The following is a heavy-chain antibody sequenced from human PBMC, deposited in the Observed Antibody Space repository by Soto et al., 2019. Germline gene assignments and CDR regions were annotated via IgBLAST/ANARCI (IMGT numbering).Heavy chain of an antibody. CDR3: ARVRQRARYFDL. Sequence: EVQLVESGGGLVQPGGSLRLSCAASGFSFSSYWMHWVSQAPGKGLVWVSRIKTDGSIITYADSVKGRFTISRDNAKNQLYLQMNALKAEDTAVYYCARVRQRARYFDLWGRGTLVSVSS. J-gene: IGHJ2*01. V-gene: IGHV3-74*01. CDR1: GFSFSSYW. CDR2: IKTDGSII.